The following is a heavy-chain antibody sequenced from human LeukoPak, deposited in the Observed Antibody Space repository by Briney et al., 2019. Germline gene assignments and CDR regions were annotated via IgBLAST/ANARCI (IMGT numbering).Heavy chain of an antibody. Sequence: PSETLSLTCTISGDSFDPYSWSWIRQPPGKGLEWIGYISHIGTIKYNTSLMSRVSMGLDKPNNEFSLSLRSVTATDTALYFCARHQGSTVFNYWGRGVPVIVSS. CDR2: ISHIGTI. D-gene: IGHD5/OR15-5a*01. J-gene: IGHJ1*01. V-gene: IGHV4-59*08. CDR1: GDSFDPYS. CDR3: ARHQGSTVFNY.